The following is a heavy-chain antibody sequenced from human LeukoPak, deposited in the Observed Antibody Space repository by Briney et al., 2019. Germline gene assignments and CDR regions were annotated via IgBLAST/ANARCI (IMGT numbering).Heavy chain of an antibody. J-gene: IGHJ4*02. CDR3: ARKVLGGFDY. CDR2: IYYTGST. D-gene: IGHD3-16*01. CDR1: GGSISSANYY. Sequence: SETLSLTCTVSGGSISSANYYWSWIRQHPGKGLEWIGYIYYTGSTYYNPSLKSRATISVDTSNNQFSLKLSPVTAADTAVYYCARKVLGGFDYWGQGTLVIVSS. V-gene: IGHV4-31*03.